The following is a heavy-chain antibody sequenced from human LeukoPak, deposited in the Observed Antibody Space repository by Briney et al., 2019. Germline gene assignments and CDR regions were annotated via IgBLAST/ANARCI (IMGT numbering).Heavy chain of an antibody. J-gene: IGHJ5*02. Sequence: GGSLRLSCAASGFTFSSYAMSWVRQAPGKGLEWVSAISGSGGSTYYADSVKGRFTISRHNSKNTLYLQMNSLRAEDTAVYYCARTVWFDDILTGYYWAWGQGTLVTVSS. V-gene: IGHV3-23*01. CDR1: GFTFSSYA. CDR2: ISGSGGST. D-gene: IGHD3-9*01. CDR3: ARTVWFDDILTGYYWA.